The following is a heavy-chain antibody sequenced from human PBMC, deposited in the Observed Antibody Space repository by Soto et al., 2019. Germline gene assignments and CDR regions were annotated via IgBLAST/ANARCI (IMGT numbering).Heavy chain of an antibody. Sequence: SETLSLTCTVSGGSISSGGYYWSWIRQHPGKGLEWIGYIYYSGSTYYNPSLKSRVTISVDTSKNQFSLKLSSVTAADTAVYYRAREMIAVGGVIAPNGMDVWGPGTTVTVFS. CDR3: AREMIAVGGVIAPNGMDV. CDR1: GGSISSGGYY. J-gene: IGHJ6*02. V-gene: IGHV4-31*03. D-gene: IGHD3-16*02. CDR2: IYYSGST.